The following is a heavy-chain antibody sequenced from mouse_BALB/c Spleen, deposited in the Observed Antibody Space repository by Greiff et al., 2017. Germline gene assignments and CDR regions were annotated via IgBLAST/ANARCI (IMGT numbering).Heavy chain of an antibody. CDR2: IYPGDGDT. J-gene: IGHJ3*01. CDR3: ARDYGSSGPWLAY. CDR1: GYAFSSYW. V-gene: IGHV1-80*01. D-gene: IGHD1-1*01. Sequence: QVQLQQSGAELVRPGSSVKISCKASGYAFSSYWMNWVKQRPGQGLEWIGQIYPGDGDTNYNGKFKGKATLTADKSSSTAYMQLSSLTSEDSAVYVCARDYGSSGPWLAYWGQGTLVTVSA.